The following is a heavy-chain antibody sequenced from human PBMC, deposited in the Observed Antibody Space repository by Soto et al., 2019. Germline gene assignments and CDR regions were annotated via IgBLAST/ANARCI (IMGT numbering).Heavy chain of an antibody. CDR2: ISAYNGNT. D-gene: IGHD6-19*01. J-gene: IGHJ6*03. V-gene: IGHV1-18*01. CDR1: GYTFTSYA. CDR3: ARGRDGSGWYLNYYMDV. Sequence: QVQLVQSGAEVKKPGASVKVSCKASGYTFTSYAITWVRQAPGQGLEWMGWISAYNGNTNYAQKLQGRVTMTTDTSTSTAYMELRSLRSDDTAVYYCARGRDGSGWYLNYYMDVWGKGTTVTVSS.